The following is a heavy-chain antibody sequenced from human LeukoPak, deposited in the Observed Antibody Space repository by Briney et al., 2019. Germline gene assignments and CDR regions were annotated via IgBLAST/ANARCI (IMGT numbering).Heavy chain of an antibody. CDR2: INPSGGST. Sequence: ASVKVSCKASGYTFTSFYMQWVRQAPGQGLEWMGMINPSGGSTNYAQKFQGRVSMTRDTSTSTVYMELSSLRSEDTAMYWCARGYYDSSSYDPGLGYWGQGTLVTVSS. CDR1: GYTFTSFY. J-gene: IGHJ4*02. D-gene: IGHD3-22*01. V-gene: IGHV1-46*01. CDR3: ARGYYDSSSYDPGLGY.